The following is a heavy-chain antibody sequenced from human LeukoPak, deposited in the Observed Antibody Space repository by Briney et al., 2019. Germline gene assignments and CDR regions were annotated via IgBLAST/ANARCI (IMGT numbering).Heavy chain of an antibody. J-gene: IGHJ6*03. V-gene: IGHV1-69*05. CDR3: ATALDLWFGELFYMDV. CDR1: GGTFSSYA. Sequence: SVRASCKASGGTFSSYAISWVRQAPGQGLEWMGRIIPIFGTANYAQKFQGRVTITTDESTSTAYMELSSLRSEDTAVYYCATALDLWFGELFYMDVWGKGTTVTVSS. D-gene: IGHD3-10*01. CDR2: IIPIFGTA.